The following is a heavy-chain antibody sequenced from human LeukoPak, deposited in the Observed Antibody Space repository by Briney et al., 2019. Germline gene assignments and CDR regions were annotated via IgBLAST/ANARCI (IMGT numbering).Heavy chain of an antibody. V-gene: IGHV3-30*02. CDR2: IRYDGSNK. J-gene: IGHJ4*02. CDR1: GFTFSSYG. CDR3: ARGQAAYPDY. D-gene: IGHD6-25*01. Sequence: GGSLRLSCAASGFTFSSYGMHWVRQAPGKGLEWVAFIRYDGSNKYYADSVKGRFTISRDNSKNTLYLQMNSLRAEDTAVYYCARGQAAYPDYWGQGTLVTVSS.